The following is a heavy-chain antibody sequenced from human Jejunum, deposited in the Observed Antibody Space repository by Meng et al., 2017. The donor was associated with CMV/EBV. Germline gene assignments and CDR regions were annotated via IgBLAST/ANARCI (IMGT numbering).Heavy chain of an antibody. J-gene: IGHJ4*02. CDR3: ATRIPDTSGYYYGVFDF. D-gene: IGHD3-22*01. CDR2: IYYNGRT. Sequence: QGQLQESGPGLVKPSQTLSVTCTVSGASISSGDYFWTWLRQPPGKGLEWIGYIYYNGRTDYNPSLESRVTISLDTSKNQFSLKLTSITVADTAAYYCATRIPDTSGYYYGVFDFWGQGALVTVSS. CDR1: GASISSGDYF. V-gene: IGHV4-30-4*08.